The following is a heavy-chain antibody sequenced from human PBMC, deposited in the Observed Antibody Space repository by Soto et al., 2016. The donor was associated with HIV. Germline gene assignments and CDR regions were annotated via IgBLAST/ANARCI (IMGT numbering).Heavy chain of an antibody. J-gene: IGHJ5*01. V-gene: IGHV3-11*04. CDR2: ISSGGSTI. CDR1: GFTFSDYY. CDR3: TRESGVRIAAPQRPVGRRNRRRPSPPGRCDS. Sequence: QVQLVESGGGLVKPGGSLRLSCAASGFTFSDYYMSWIRQAPGKGLEWVSYISSGGSTIYYADSVKGRFTISRDNAKNSLYLQMNSLRAEDTAVYYCTRESGVRIAAPQRPVGRRNRRRPSPPGRCDS. D-gene: IGHD6-13*01.